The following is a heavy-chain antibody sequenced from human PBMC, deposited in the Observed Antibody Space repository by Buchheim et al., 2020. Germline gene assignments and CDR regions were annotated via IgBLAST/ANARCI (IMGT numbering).Heavy chain of an antibody. J-gene: IGHJ4*02. Sequence: EVQLLESGGGLVQPGGSLRLSCAASGLTFSSSAMNWVRQAPGKGLEWVSSISGGGDYTYYADSVMGRVTILRDNSESTLFLQMNSLRAEDTAVYYCTKKLLSGSYPFDNWGQGTL. V-gene: IGHV3-23*01. CDR2: ISGGGDYT. D-gene: IGHD3-22*01. CDR1: GLTFSSSA. CDR3: TKKLLSGSYPFDN.